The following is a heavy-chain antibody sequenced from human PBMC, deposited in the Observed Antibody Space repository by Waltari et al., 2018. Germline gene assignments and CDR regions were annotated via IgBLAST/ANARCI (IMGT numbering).Heavy chain of an antibody. Sequence: QLQLQESGPGLVKPSETLSLTCTVSGGSISSSSYYWGWISQPPGKGVEWIGSIYYSGRTYYNPSLKRRVTISVGTSKNQFSLKLGSGTAADTAVYYCARRVPQWLARRGGFDYWGQGTLVTVSS. J-gene: IGHJ4*02. CDR3: ARRVPQWLARRGGFDY. CDR2: IYYSGRT. D-gene: IGHD6-19*01. V-gene: IGHV4-39*07. CDR1: GGSISSSSYY.